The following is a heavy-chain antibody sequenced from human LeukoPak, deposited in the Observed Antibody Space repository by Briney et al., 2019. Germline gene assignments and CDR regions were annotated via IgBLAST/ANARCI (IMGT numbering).Heavy chain of an antibody. J-gene: IGHJ5*02. CDR1: GYTFTSYG. Sequence: PGASVKVSCKASGYTFTSYGISWVRQAPGQGLEWMGWISAYNGNTNYAQKLQGRVTMTTDTSTSTAYMELRSLRSDDTAVYYCARSKIAVADNWFDPWGQGTLVTVSS. CDR2: ISAYNGNT. V-gene: IGHV1-18*01. CDR3: ARSKIAVADNWFDP. D-gene: IGHD6-19*01.